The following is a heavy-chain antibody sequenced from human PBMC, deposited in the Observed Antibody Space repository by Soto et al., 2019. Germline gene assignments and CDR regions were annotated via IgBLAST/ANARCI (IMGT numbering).Heavy chain of an antibody. V-gene: IGHV4-30-2*01. Sequence: SETLSLTCAVSGGSISSGGSSWSWIRQPPGKGLEWIGYIYHSGSTYYNPSLKSRVTISVDRSKNQFSLKLSSVTAADTAVYYCAREGDSSAPVALGYRGKATLVTVS. CDR2: IYHSGST. CDR1: GGSISSGGSS. J-gene: IGHJ4*02. D-gene: IGHD6-19*01. CDR3: AREGDSSAPVALGY.